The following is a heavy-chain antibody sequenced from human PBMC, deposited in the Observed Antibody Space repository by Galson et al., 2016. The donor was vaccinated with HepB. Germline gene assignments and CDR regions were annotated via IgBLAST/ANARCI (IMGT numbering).Heavy chain of an antibody. D-gene: IGHD5-18*01. Sequence: SLRLSCATSGFTFGDHAMSWFRQAPGKGLEWVGFIRSKAYGGTAEYAASVKARFTISRDDSKSIAYLQMNSLKTEDTAVYYCTRARGYSFGYSDYWGQGTLVTVSS. V-gene: IGHV3-49*03. J-gene: IGHJ4*02. CDR1: GFTFGDHA. CDR3: TRARGYSFGYSDY. CDR2: IRSKAYGGTA.